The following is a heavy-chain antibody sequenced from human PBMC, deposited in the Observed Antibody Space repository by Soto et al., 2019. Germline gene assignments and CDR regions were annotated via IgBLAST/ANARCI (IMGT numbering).Heavy chain of an antibody. V-gene: IGHV4-31*03. CDR3: ARDRSLTAMDDNWFDP. Sequence: PSETLSLTCTVSGGSISSGGYYWSWIRQHPGKGLEWIGYIYYSGSTYYNPSLKSRVTISVDTSKNQFSLKLSSVTAADTAVYYCARDRSLTAMDDNWFDPWGQGXLVTVSS. D-gene: IGHD5-18*01. J-gene: IGHJ5*02. CDR2: IYYSGST. CDR1: GGSISSGGYY.